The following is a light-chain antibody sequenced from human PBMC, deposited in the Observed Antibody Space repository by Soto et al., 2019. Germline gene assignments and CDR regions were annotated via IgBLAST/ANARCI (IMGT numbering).Light chain of an antibody. J-gene: IGLJ2*01. Sequence: QSALTQPASVSGSPGQSITISCTGTSSDVGSYNLVSWYQQHPGKAPKLMIYEGSKRLSGVSNRFSGSKSGNTASLTISGLQAEDEADYYCCSYAGSSTDVVFGGGTQLTVL. CDR1: SSDVGSYNL. CDR3: CSYAGSSTDVV. V-gene: IGLV2-23*01. CDR2: EGS.